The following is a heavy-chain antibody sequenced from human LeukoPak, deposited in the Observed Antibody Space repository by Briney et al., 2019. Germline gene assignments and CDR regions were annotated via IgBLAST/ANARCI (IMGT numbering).Heavy chain of an antibody. V-gene: IGHV1-18*01. CDR2: ISAYNGNT. Sequence: GASVKVSCKASGYTFTSYGISWVRQAPGQGLELMGWISAYNGNTNYAKKLQGSVTTTTDTSTSTAYMELRSLRSDDTAVYYCARGSGWYGENYYYYYMDVWGKGTTVTVSS. CDR3: ARGSGWYGENYYYYYMDV. D-gene: IGHD6-19*01. J-gene: IGHJ6*03. CDR1: GYTFTSYG.